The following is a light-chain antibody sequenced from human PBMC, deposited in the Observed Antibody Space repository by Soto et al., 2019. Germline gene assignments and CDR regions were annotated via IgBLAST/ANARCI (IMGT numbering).Light chain of an antibody. CDR3: SSYAGSNNVV. Sequence: QSALTQPASVSGSPGQSITISCTGTSSDLGTYDFVSWYQQLPGKAPKLVIFEVTNRPSGISDRFSGSKSGNTASLTISGLQAEDEADYYCSSYAGSNNVVFGGGTKLTVL. CDR2: EVT. J-gene: IGLJ2*01. CDR1: SSDLGTYDF. V-gene: IGLV2-14*01.